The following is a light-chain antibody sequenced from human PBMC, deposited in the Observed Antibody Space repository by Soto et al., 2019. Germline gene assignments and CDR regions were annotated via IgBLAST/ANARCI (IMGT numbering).Light chain of an antibody. V-gene: IGKV4-1*01. J-gene: IGKJ2*01. CDR2: WAS. Sequence: DIVMTQSPDSLAVSLGERATINCKSSQSVLYSSNNKNYLVWYQQKPGQPPKLLIYWASIRESGVPDRFSGSGSRTDFTLTISSLQAEDVAVYYCQQDYSPPYTVGQGTKLEIK. CDR1: QSVLYSSNNKNY. CDR3: QQDYSPPYT.